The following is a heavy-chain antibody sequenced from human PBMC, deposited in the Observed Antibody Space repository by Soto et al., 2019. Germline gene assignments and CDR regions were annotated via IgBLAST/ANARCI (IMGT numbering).Heavy chain of an antibody. Sequence: GASVKVSCKASGGTFSSYAISWVRQAPGQGLEWMGGIIPIFGTANYAQKFQGRVTITADESTSTAYMELSSLRSEDTAVYYCARERSYYSSSSDPRQIYAFDIWGQGTMVTVSS. J-gene: IGHJ3*02. CDR3: ARERSYYSSSSDPRQIYAFDI. D-gene: IGHD6-6*01. CDR2: IIPIFGTA. V-gene: IGHV1-69*13. CDR1: GGTFSSYA.